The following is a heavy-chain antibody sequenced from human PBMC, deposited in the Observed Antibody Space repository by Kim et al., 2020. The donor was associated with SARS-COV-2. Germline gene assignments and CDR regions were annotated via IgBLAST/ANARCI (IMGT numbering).Heavy chain of an antibody. CDR1: GGSFSGYY. V-gene: IGHV4-34*01. CDR3: ARGRITMVRGVIITEKPRPYYFDY. D-gene: IGHD3-10*01. Sequence: SETLSLTCAVYGGSFSGYYWSWIRQPPGKGLEWIGEINHSGSTNYNPSLKSRVTISVDTSKNQFSLKLSSVTAADTAVYYCARGRITMVRGVIITEKPRPYYFDYWGQGTLVTVSS. J-gene: IGHJ4*02. CDR2: INHSGST.